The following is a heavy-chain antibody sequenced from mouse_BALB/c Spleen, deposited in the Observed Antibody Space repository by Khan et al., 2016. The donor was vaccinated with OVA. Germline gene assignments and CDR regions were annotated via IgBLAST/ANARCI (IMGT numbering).Heavy chain of an antibody. Sequence: QVQLQQSGPELKKPGETVQISCKASGFTFTNYGMNWVRQAPGKGLKWMGWINTYTGEPTFTDDFKGRFAFSLETSASTAYLQINNLKNEDTATYFCARVGYNGTMDFWGQGTSVTVSS. CDR2: INTYTGEP. J-gene: IGHJ4*01. CDR3: ARVGYNGTMDF. D-gene: IGHD2-14*01. CDR1: GFTFTNYG. V-gene: IGHV9-3-1*01.